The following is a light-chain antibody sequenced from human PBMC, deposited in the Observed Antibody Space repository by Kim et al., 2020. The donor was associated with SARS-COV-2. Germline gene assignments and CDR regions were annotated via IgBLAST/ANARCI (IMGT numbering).Light chain of an antibody. CDR3: SLYTTTSGV. CDR1: SSDIGAYNF. CDR2: EVS. Sequence: QSAMTQPASGSGSPGQSINISCTGPSSDIGAYNFVSWYQHHPGRVPILMIYEVSNRPSGVSNRFSGSKSGNTASLTISGLQAEDEADYYCSLYTTTSGVCGTGTKVTVL. J-gene: IGLJ1*01. V-gene: IGLV2-14*01.